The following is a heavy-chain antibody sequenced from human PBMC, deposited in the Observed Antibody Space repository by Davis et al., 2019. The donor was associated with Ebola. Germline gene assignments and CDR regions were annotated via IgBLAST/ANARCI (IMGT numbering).Heavy chain of an antibody. Sequence: PGGSLRLSCAASGFTFSSYSMNWVRQAPGKGLEWVSYISSSSTIYYADSVKGRFTISRDNAKNSLYLQMNSLRDEDTAVYYCARDSSEGFWSGYYIRSAFDIWGQGTMVTVSS. CDR2: ISSSSTI. J-gene: IGHJ3*02. V-gene: IGHV3-48*02. CDR1: GFTFSSYS. D-gene: IGHD3-3*01. CDR3: ARDSSEGFWSGYYIRSAFDI.